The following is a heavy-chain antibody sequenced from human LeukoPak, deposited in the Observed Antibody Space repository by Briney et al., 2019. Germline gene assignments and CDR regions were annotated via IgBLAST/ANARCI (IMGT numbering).Heavy chain of an antibody. V-gene: IGHV3-33*08. D-gene: IGHD6-13*01. J-gene: IGHJ4*02. CDR2: IWYDGSNK. CDR3: ARDLVAAAGTGDY. CDR1: GFTFSSYS. Sequence: HHGGSLRLSCAASGFTFSSYSMHWVRQAPGKGLEWVAVIWYDGSNKYYADSVKGRFTISRDNSKNTLYLQMNSLRAEDTAVYYCARDLVAAAGTGDYWGQGTLVTVSS.